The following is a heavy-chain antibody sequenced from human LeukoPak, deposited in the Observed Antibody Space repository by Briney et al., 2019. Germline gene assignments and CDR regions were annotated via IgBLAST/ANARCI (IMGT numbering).Heavy chain of an antibody. CDR1: GYTFTSYG. CDR2: ISTYNDNT. J-gene: IGHJ4*02. D-gene: IGHD4-11*01. CDR3: ARTTVTTHSDYFDY. Sequence: GASVKVSCKASGYTFTSYGISWVRQAPGQGLEWMGWISTYNDNTNYAQKLQGRVTMTTDTSTSTAYMELRGLRSDDTAVYYCARTTVTTHSDYFDYWGQGTLVTVSS. V-gene: IGHV1-18*01.